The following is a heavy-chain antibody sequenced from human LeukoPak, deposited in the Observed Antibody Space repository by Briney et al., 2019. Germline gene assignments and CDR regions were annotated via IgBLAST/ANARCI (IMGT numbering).Heavy chain of an antibody. D-gene: IGHD3-10*01. CDR3: ARAPTRYGSGSADYYYYGMDV. CDR2: IHHGGST. Sequence: SETLSLTCAVSGGSISSGGYSWSWLRQPPGTGLEWIGYIHHGGSTSYNPSLRSRLTISVDRSKNQFSLKLSSRTAADTAVYYCARAPTRYGSGSADYYYYGMDVWGKGTTVTVSS. CDR1: GGSISSGGYS. J-gene: IGHJ6*04. V-gene: IGHV4-30-2*01.